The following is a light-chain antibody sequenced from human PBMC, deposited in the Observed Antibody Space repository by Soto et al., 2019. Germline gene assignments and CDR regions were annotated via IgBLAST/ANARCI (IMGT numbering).Light chain of an antibody. V-gene: IGKV3-15*01. CDR2: GAS. CDR1: QSVSSN. Sequence: EIVMTQSPATLSVSPGEMATLSFSASQSVSSNLAWYQQKPGQAPRLLIYGASTRATGIPARFSGSGSGTEFTLTISSLQSEDFAVYYCQQYNNWPRWTFGQGTKVDIK. CDR3: QQYNNWPRWT. J-gene: IGKJ1*01.